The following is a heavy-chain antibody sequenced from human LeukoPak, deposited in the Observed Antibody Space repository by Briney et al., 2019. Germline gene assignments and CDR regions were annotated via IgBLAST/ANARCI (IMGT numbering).Heavy chain of an antibody. V-gene: IGHV3-23*01. CDR3: AKTVNSHYYDSSGYYQRDY. D-gene: IGHD3-22*01. Sequence: PGGSLRLSCAASGFTFSSYAMSWVRQAPGKGLEWVSAISGSGGSTYYADSVKGRFTISRDNSKNTLYLQMNSLRAEDTAVYYCAKTVNSHYYDSSGYYQRDYWGQGTLVTVSS. CDR2: ISGSGGST. J-gene: IGHJ4*02. CDR1: GFTFSSYA.